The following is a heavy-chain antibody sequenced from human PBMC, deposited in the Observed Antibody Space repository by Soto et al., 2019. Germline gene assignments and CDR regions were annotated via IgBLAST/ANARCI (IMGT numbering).Heavy chain of an antibody. CDR3: AKFQWETFNKWYFHY. V-gene: IGHV3-23*01. Sequence: EVQLLESGGGLVQPGGSLRLSCAASGFTFSSYAMTWVRQAPGKGLEWVSGITGGVGVTYYADSVKGRFTISRDNSKNTLYLQMNSLRAEDTAVYNCAKFQWETFNKWYFHYWGQGTLVTVS. CDR1: GFTFSSYA. CDR2: ITGGVGVT. J-gene: IGHJ4*02. D-gene: IGHD1-26*01.